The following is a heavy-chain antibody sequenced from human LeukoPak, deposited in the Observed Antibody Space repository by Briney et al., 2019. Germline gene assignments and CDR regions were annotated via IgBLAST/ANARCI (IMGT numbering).Heavy chain of an antibody. CDR1: GFTFSSYW. CDR3: ARGQYFSTTYYFDY. CDR2: IKQAGTEK. J-gene: IGHJ4*02. V-gene: IGHV3-7*03. Sequence: GGSLRLTCAASGFTFSSYWMTWVRQAPGKGLEWVANIKQAGTEKYYVDSVKGRFTISRDNAKNSLFLQMNSLRAEDTAVYFCARGQYFSTTYYFDYWGQGTLVTVSS. D-gene: IGHD2/OR15-2a*01.